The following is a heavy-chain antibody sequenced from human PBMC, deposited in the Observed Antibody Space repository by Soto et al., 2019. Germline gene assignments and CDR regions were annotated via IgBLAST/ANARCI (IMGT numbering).Heavy chain of an antibody. V-gene: IGHV3-30*18. CDR2: ISYDGSNK. CDR3: AKDERTYYYGSGHNWFDP. D-gene: IGHD3-10*01. J-gene: IGHJ5*02. CDR1: GFTFSSYG. Sequence: QVQLVESGGGVVQPGRSLRLSCAASGFTFSSYGMHWVRQAPGKGLEWVAFISYDGSNKYYADSVKGRFTISRDNPKNTLYLQMNSLRAEDTAVYYCAKDERTYYYGSGHNWFDPWGQGTLVTVSS.